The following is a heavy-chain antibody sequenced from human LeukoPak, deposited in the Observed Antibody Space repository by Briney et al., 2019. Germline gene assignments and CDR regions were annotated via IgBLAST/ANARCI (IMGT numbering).Heavy chain of an antibody. Sequence: GGSLRLSCAASGFTFSTYWMSWVRQAPGKGLEWVANINYDGSDKNYVDSVKGRFTISRDNAKNSLYPQMNSLRAEDTAVYYCARAGYSSSWLRDYWGQGTLVTVSS. CDR2: INYDGSDK. CDR1: GFTFSTYW. V-gene: IGHV3-7*02. J-gene: IGHJ4*02. CDR3: ARAGYSSSWLRDY. D-gene: IGHD6-13*01.